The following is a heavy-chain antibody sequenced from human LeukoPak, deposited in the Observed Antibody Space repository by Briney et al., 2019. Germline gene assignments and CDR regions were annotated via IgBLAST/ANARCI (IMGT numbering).Heavy chain of an antibody. Sequence: SETLSLTCTVSGGSISSGGYYWSWIRQPPGKGLEWIGYIYHSGSTYYNPSLESRVTISVARSKNQFSLKLSSVTAADTAVYYCASGDILTGYYNYFDYWGQGTLVTVSS. V-gene: IGHV4-30-2*01. D-gene: IGHD3-9*01. CDR2: IYHSGST. CDR3: ASGDILTGYYNYFDY. J-gene: IGHJ4*02. CDR1: GGSISSGGYY.